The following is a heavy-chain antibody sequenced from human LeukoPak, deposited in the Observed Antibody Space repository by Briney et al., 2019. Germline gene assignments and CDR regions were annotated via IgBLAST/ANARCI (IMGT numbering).Heavy chain of an antibody. D-gene: IGHD1-26*01. CDR1: GYTFTTYY. Sequence: ASVKVSCKASGYTFTTYYVHWVRQAPGQGLEWMGVISPSVGSTSYAQKFQGRVTMTRDTSTSTVYMEMSSLRSEDTAVYYCARDHSGSQHWFGPWGQGTLVTVSS. V-gene: IGHV1-46*01. CDR3: ARDHSGSQHWFGP. CDR2: ISPSVGST. J-gene: IGHJ5*02.